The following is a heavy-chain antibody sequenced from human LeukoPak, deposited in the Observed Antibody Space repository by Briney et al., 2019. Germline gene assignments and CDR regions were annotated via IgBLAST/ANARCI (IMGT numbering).Heavy chain of an antibody. CDR3: ARSEMATILVDY. D-gene: IGHD5-24*01. CDR1: GYSISSGYY. CDR2: IYHSGST. J-gene: IGHJ4*02. V-gene: IGHV4-38-2*01. Sequence: SETLSLTCAVSGYSISSGYYWGWIRQPPGKGLEWIGSIYHSGSTYYNPSLKSRVTISVDTSKNQFSLKLSSVTAADTTVYYCARSEMATILVDYWGQGTLVTVSS.